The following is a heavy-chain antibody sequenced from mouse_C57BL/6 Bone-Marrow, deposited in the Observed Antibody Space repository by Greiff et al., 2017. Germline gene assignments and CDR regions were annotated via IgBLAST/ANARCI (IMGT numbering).Heavy chain of an antibody. CDR1: GFTFSSYA. CDR2: ISDGGSYT. J-gene: IGHJ1*03. Sequence: DVMLVESGGGLVKPGGSLKLSCAASGFTFSSYAMSWVRQTPEKRLEWVATISDGGSYTYYPDNVKGRFTISRDNAKNNLYLQMSHLKSEDTAMYYCARDGVWYFDVWGTGTTVTVSS. V-gene: IGHV5-4*01. CDR3: ARDGVWYFDV.